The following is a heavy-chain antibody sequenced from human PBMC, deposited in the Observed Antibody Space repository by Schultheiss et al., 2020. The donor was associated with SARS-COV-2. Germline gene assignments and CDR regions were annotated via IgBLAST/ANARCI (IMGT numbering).Heavy chain of an antibody. V-gene: IGHV3-30*07. Sequence: SCKASGYTFTGYYMHWVRQAPGQGLEWVAVISYDGSNKYYADSVKGRFTISRDNARNSLSLQMNSLTDADTAVYYCARDLSITMVRGDIWGQGTMVTVSS. CDR1: GYTFTGYY. CDR2: ISYDGSNK. CDR3: ARDLSITMVRGDI. J-gene: IGHJ3*02. D-gene: IGHD3-10*01.